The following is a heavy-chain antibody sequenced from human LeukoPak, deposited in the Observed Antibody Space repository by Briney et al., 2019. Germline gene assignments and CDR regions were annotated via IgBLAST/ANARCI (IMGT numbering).Heavy chain of an antibody. V-gene: IGHV3-48*01. Sequence: GGSLRLSCAASGLIFSSYNMNWVRQAPGKGLEWVSYISSSSGTMHYADSVKGRFTISRDNAKNSLYLQMNSLRAEDTAVYYCARGTSDYVGFDYWGQGTLVTASS. D-gene: IGHD4-17*01. CDR3: ARGTSDYVGFDY. CDR1: GLIFSSYN. J-gene: IGHJ4*02. CDR2: ISSSSGTM.